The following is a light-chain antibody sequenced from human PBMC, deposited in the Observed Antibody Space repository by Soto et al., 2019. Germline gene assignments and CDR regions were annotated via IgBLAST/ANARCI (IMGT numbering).Light chain of an antibody. J-gene: IGKJ5*01. Sequence: DIQTTQSPSSLSASMGDRVAINCRASQAISNSLAWYQKKTGKHPQLMIYAASTLQSGVPSRFSGSVSGTDFNLTISGLQTEDRATYECQSSNTASPTFGPLTRLEIK. CDR1: QAISNS. CDR2: AAS. V-gene: IGKV1-27*01. CDR3: QSSNTASPT.